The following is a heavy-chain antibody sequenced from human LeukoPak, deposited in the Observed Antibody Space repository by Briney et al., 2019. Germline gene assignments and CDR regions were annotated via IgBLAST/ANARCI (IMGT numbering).Heavy chain of an antibody. J-gene: IGHJ6*02. CDR1: GGSFSGYY. V-gene: IGHV4-34*01. CDR2: INHSGST. Sequence: SETLSLTCAVYGGSFSGYYWSWIRQPPGKGLEWIGEINHSGSTNYNPSLKSRVTISVDTSKNQFSLKLSSVTAADTAVYYCARGTVSQGPYYYYGMDVWGQGTTVTVSS. D-gene: IGHD4-17*01. CDR3: ARGTVSQGPYYYYGMDV.